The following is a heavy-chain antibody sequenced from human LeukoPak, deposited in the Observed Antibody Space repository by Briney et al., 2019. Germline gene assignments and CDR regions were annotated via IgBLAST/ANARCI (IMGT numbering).Heavy chain of an antibody. J-gene: IGHJ5*01. CDR3: ARQGPDSNSVYNWFDP. V-gene: IGHV3-23*01. CDR1: GFTFSGYA. CDR2: ISGSVVRK. D-gene: IGHD1-1*01. Sequence: GGSLRLSCAASGFTFSGYAMSWVRQAPGKGLEWFSAISGSVVRKYYPNSAKGQFTISRDNSKNTLYLQMNSLTAEDTAVYYCARQGPDSNSVYNWFDPWGQGTLVTVSS.